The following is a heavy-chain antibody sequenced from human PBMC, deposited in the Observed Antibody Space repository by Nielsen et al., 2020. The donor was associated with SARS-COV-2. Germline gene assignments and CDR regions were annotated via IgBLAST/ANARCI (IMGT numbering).Heavy chain of an antibody. J-gene: IGHJ4*02. V-gene: IGHV3-30-3*01. CDR1: GFTFSSYA. D-gene: IGHD6-13*01. CDR3: ARDRGAAAGIGY. Sequence: GGSLRLSCAASGFTFSSYAMHWVRQAPGKGLEWVAVISYDGSNKYYADSVKGRFTISRDNSKNTLYLQMNSLRAEDTAVYYCARDRGAAAGIGYWGQGTLVTVSS. CDR2: ISYDGSNK.